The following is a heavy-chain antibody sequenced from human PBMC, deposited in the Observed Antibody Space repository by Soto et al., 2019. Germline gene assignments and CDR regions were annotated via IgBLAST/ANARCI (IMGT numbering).Heavy chain of an antibody. CDR3: ARPSRGDFWSGYRPPKYRYYGMDV. CDR2: IYPGDSDT. Sequence: GESLKISCKTSGYSFTTYWIAWVRQMPGKGLEWMGIIYPGDSDTRYSPSFEGQVTISADKSISTAYLQWSSLKASDTAMYYCARPSRGDFWSGYRPPKYRYYGMDVWGQGTTVTVSS. V-gene: IGHV5-51*01. D-gene: IGHD3-3*01. CDR1: GYSFTTYW. J-gene: IGHJ6*02.